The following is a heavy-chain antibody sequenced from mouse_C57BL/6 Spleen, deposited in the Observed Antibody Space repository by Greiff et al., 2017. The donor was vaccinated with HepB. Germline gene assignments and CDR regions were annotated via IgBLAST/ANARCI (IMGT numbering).Heavy chain of an antibody. J-gene: IGHJ4*01. D-gene: IGHD1-1*01. CDR1: GYTFTDYY. CDR3: ALLITTVVANYAMDY. V-gene: IGHV1-76*01. CDR2: IYPGSGNT. Sequence: QVQLKESGAELVRPGASVKLSCKASGYTFTDYYINWVKQRPGQGLEWIARIYPGSGNTYYNEKFKGKATLTAEKSSSTAYMQLSSLTSEDSAVYFCALLITTVVANYAMDYWGQGTSVTVSS.